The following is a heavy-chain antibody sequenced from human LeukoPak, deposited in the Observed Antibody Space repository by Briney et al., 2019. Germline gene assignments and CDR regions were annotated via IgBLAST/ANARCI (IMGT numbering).Heavy chain of an antibody. Sequence: GGSLRLSCAASGFTFSSYWMSWVRQAPGKGLEWVANIKQDGSEKYYVDSVKGRFTISRDNAKNSLYLQMNSLRAEDTAAYYCARGAGFWSGYYLYYFDYWGQGTLVTVSS. CDR1: GFTFSSYW. V-gene: IGHV3-7*01. CDR3: ARGAGFWSGYYLYYFDY. J-gene: IGHJ4*02. CDR2: IKQDGSEK. D-gene: IGHD3-3*01.